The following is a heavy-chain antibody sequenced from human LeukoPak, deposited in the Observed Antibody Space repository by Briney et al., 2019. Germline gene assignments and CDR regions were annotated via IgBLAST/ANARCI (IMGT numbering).Heavy chain of an antibody. D-gene: IGHD3-22*01. Sequence: GGSLRLSCSASGFTVSSKYMSWVRQAPGKGLEWVSVIYSGGNTLYADSVKGRFTISRDNSKNTVYLQMNSLRAEDTAVYYCARGTTIYDSSGYCLDYWGQGTLVTVSS. J-gene: IGHJ4*02. CDR3: ARGTTIYDSSGYCLDY. V-gene: IGHV3-53*01. CDR1: GFTVSSKY. CDR2: IYSGGNT.